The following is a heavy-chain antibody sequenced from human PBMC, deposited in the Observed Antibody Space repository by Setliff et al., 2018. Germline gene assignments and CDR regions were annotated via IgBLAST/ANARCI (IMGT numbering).Heavy chain of an antibody. CDR2: INPSGGGT. Sequence: ASVQVSCKASGYSFISYFFHWVRQAPGQGPEWLGTINPSGGGTTYAPRFKGRVTLTTATSTSTVYMEMSSLTSDDTAVYYCARAANAYYYMDVWGNGTTVTVSS. CDR1: GYSFISYF. CDR3: ARAANAYYYMDV. V-gene: IGHV1-46*01. J-gene: IGHJ6*03.